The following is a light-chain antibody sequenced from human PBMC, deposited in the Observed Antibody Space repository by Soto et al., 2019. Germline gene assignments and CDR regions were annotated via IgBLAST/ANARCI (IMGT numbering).Light chain of an antibody. V-gene: IGKV3-20*01. CDR2: GAS. CDR3: QQYGSSPWT. Sequence: EIILTQSPDTLSLSPGERATLSCRASQSVSSSYLAWYQQRPGQAPRLLIYGASSRATGFPDRFSGSGSGTEFTLTISSLEPEDFAVYYCQQYGSSPWTFGQGTKVDIK. J-gene: IGKJ1*01. CDR1: QSVSSSY.